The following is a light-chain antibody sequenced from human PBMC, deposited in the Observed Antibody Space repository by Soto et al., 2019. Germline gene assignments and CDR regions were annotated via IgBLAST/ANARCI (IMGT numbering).Light chain of an antibody. CDR2: GAS. CDR3: QQRSKCPSLT. Sequence: EIVLTQSPGTLSLSPGERATLSFSASQSFTSSYLAWYQQKPGQAPRLLLYGASNRATGIPARFSGSGSGTDFTLTISSLEPEDFAVYYCQQRSKCPSLTLGGRTKVDIK. CDR1: QSFTSSY. J-gene: IGKJ4*01. V-gene: IGKV3-11*01.